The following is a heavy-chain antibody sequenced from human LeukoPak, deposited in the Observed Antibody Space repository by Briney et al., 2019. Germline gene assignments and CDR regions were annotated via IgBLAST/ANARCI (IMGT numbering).Heavy chain of an antibody. D-gene: IGHD6-13*01. Sequence: PSETLSLTCTVSGGSISSYYWSWIRQPPGKGLEWIGYIYYSGSTNYNPSLKSRVTISVDTSKNQFSLKLSSVTAADTAVYYCARPSTGYSSSWYGLVAFDIWGQGTMVTVSS. V-gene: IGHV4-59*08. J-gene: IGHJ3*02. CDR3: ARPSTGYSSSWYGLVAFDI. CDR1: GGSISSYY. CDR2: IYYSGST.